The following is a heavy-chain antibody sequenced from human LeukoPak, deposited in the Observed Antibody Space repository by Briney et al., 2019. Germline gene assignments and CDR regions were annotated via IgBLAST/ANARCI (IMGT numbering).Heavy chain of an antibody. CDR1: GGSISSGSYY. CDR3: ARVGFTAVEGFDI. J-gene: IGHJ3*02. V-gene: IGHV4-61*02. CDR2: IYTSGST. Sequence: TLSLTCTVSGGSISSGSYYWSWIRQPAGKGLEWIGRIYTSGSTNYNPSLKSRVTISVDTSKNQFSLKLSSVTAADTAVYYCARVGFTAVEGFDIWGQGTMVTVSS. D-gene: IGHD6-19*01.